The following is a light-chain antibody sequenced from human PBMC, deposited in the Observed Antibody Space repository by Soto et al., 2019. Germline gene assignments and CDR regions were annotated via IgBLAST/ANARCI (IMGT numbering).Light chain of an antibody. J-gene: IGLJ1*01. Sequence: QSVLTQPASVSGSPGQSITISCTGTSSGVGGYNYVSWYQQHPGNAPKLMIYEVNNRPSGVSNRFSGSKSGNTASLTISGLQAEDEADYYCSSYTSSSLYVFGTGTTVTVL. V-gene: IGLV2-14*01. CDR2: EVN. CDR1: SSGVGGYNY. CDR3: SSYTSSSLYV.